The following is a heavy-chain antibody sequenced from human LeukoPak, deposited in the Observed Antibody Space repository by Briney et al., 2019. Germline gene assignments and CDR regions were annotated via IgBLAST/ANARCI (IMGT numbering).Heavy chain of an antibody. J-gene: IGHJ6*02. CDR3: AKGLRGGYDFWSGYLHYYYGMDV. V-gene: IGHV3-9*01. CDR1: GFTFDDYA. Sequence: GGSLRLSCAASGFTFDDYAMHWVRQAPGKGLEWVSGISWNSGSIGYADSVKGRFTISRDNAKNSLYLQMNSLRAEDTALYYCAKGLRGGYDFWSGYLHYYYGMDVWGQGTTVTVSS. D-gene: IGHD3-3*01. CDR2: ISWNSGSI.